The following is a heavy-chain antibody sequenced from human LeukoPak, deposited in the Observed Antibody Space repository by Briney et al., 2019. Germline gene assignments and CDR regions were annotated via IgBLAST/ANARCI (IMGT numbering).Heavy chain of an antibody. D-gene: IGHD5-18*01. V-gene: IGHV1-69*01. J-gene: IGHJ4*02. CDR2: IIPIFGTA. CDR3: ASSPVTWIQLWFGY. Sequence: GSSVKVSCKASGGTFSSYAISWVRQAPGQGLAWMGGIIPIFGTANYAQKFQGRVTITADESTSTAYMELSSLRSEDTAVYYCASSPVTWIQLWFGYWGQGTLVTVSS. CDR1: GGTFSSYA.